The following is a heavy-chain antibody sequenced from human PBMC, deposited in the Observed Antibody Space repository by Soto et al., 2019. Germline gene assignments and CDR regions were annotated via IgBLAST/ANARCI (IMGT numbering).Heavy chain of an antibody. CDR3: TADTPGFWSAPFDY. CDR2: IRSSSEGGPT. J-gene: IGHJ4*02. V-gene: IGHV3-15*01. D-gene: IGHD3-3*01. Sequence: EVQLMESGGGLVKPGGSLRLSCAASGITFSRGWVSWVRQPPGKGLEWVGRIRSSSEGGPTDYAAPVNGRFTISRDDSKNTIYLQMNSLTSEDTAVYYCTADTPGFWSAPFDYWGQGTLVTVSS. CDR1: GITFSRGW.